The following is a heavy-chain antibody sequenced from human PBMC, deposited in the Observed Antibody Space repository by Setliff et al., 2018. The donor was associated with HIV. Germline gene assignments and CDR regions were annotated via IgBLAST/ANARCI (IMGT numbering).Heavy chain of an antibody. D-gene: IGHD5-12*01. V-gene: IGHV4-59*01. J-gene: IGHJ3*02. Sequence: SETLSLTCSLYGGSLTNYYWTWIRKSPGKGLEWIGYIYYSGSTNYNPSLKSRVTISVDTSKNQFSLKLSSVTAADTAVYYCARAEGATGLYAFDIWGQGTMVTVSS. CDR3: ARAEGATGLYAFDI. CDR1: GGSLTNYY. CDR2: IYYSGST.